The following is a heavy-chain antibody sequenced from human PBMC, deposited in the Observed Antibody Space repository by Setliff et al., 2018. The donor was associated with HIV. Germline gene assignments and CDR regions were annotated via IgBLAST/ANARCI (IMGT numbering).Heavy chain of an antibody. Sequence: GESLKISCKGSGYSFTSYWIGWVRQMPGKGLVWMGIISPDDSDSRYSPSFQGQVTISADKSISTAYLQWSSLKASDTAMYYCASGRKKNYDLFTGYYRILGVDFDYWGQGTLVTVSS. CDR3: ASGRKKNYDLFTGYYRILGVDFDY. J-gene: IGHJ4*02. D-gene: IGHD3-9*01. CDR2: ISPDDSDS. CDR1: GYSFTSYW. V-gene: IGHV5-51*01.